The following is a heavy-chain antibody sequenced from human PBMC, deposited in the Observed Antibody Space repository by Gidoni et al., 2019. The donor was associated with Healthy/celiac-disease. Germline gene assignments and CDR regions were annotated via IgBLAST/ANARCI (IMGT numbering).Heavy chain of an antibody. D-gene: IGHD1-26*01. CDR3: AKSERRWERQLDY. V-gene: IGHV3-66*01. CDR2: IYSCGST. Sequence: EVQLVESGGGWGQPGGSLRLSGAASGFTVSSNYMRGVRQAPGKGLEWVSVIYSCGSTSYADSVKGRFTISRDNSKNTLYLQMNSLRAEDTAVYYCAKSERRWERQLDYWGQGTLVTVSS. J-gene: IGHJ4*02. CDR1: GFTVSSNY.